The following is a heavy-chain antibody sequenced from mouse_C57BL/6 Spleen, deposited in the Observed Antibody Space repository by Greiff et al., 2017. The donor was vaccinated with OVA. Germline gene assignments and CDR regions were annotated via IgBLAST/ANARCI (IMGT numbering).Heavy chain of an antibody. J-gene: IGHJ3*01. V-gene: IGHV1-52*01. CDR3: ARDGDYGDAY. Sequence: VQLQQPGAELVRPGSSVKLSCKASGYTFTSYWMHWVKQRPIQGLEWIGNIDPSDSETHYNQKFKDKATLTVDKSSSTAYMQLSSLTSEDSAVYYCARDGDYGDAYWGQGTLVTVSA. CDR2: IDPSDSET. CDR1: GYTFTSYW. D-gene: IGHD2-13*01.